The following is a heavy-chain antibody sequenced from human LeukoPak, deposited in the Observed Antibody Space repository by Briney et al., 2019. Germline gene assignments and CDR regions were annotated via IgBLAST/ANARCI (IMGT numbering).Heavy chain of an antibody. D-gene: IGHD3-16*01. CDR1: GFTFSDHF. Sequence: GGSLRLSCAASGFTFSDHFMDWVRQAPGKGLEWVGRSRNKAYSYTTEYAASVKVRSTISRDESKNSLYLQMSSLRAEDTAVYYYAKGSRGDPHPQNWNYYYGMDVWGQGTTVTVSS. CDR2: SRNKAYSYTT. V-gene: IGHV3-72*01. CDR3: AKGSRGDPHPQNWNYYYGMDV. J-gene: IGHJ6*02.